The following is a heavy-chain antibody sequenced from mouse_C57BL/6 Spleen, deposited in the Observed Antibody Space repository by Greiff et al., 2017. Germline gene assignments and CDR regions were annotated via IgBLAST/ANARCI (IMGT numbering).Heavy chain of an antibody. CDR2: ISSGSSTI. Sequence: EVQLVESGGGLVKPGGSLKLSCAASGFTFSDYGMHWVRQAPEKGLEWVAYISSGSSTIYYADTVKGRFTISRDNAKNTLFLQMTSLRSEDTAMYYCARWDGNYDYYAMDYWGQGTSVTVSS. CDR1: GFTFSDYG. J-gene: IGHJ4*01. D-gene: IGHD2-1*01. CDR3: ARWDGNYDYYAMDY. V-gene: IGHV5-17*01.